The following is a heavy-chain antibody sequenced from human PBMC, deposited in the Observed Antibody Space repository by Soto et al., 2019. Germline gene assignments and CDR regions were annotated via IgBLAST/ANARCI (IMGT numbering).Heavy chain of an antibody. CDR1: GFIFEEYA. Sequence: PGGSLRLSCAASGFIFEEYAMHWVRQAPGKGLEWVSGISWNSGTTGYADSVKGRFTISRDNAKNSLYLQMNSLRDEDTSVYYCARESRFLEWLSLNWFDPWGQGTLVTVSS. D-gene: IGHD3-3*01. V-gene: IGHV3-9*01. CDR2: ISWNSGTT. J-gene: IGHJ5*02. CDR3: ARESRFLEWLSLNWFDP.